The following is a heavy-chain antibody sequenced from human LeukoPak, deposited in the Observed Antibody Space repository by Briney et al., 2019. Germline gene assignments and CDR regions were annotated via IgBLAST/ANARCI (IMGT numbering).Heavy chain of an antibody. J-gene: IGHJ4*02. CDR2: INHSGST. D-gene: IGHD4-23*01. CDR3: ARDPTTVVTTPYYFDD. Sequence: SETLSLTCAVSGGSFIGHHWSWIRQPPGKGLEWIGEINHSGSTNYNPSLKSRVTISVDTSKNQFSLRLRSVTAADTAVYYCARDPTTVVTTPYYFDDWGQGTLVTVSS. V-gene: IGHV4-34*01. CDR1: GGSFIGHH.